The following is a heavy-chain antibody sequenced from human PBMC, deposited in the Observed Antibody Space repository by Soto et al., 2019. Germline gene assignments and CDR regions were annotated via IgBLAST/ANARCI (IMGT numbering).Heavy chain of an antibody. CDR3: ARVRKEDDDSSGSTDAFEI. Sequence: ASVKVSCKASGDSFNTYAISWVRQAPGQGLEWMGWINPISGRINYAQKFQGWVTMTRDTSISTAYMELSRLRSDDTAVYYCARVRKEDDDSSGSTDAFEIWGQGTMVTVSS. CDR2: INPISGRI. V-gene: IGHV1-2*04. J-gene: IGHJ3*02. D-gene: IGHD3-22*01. CDR1: GDSFNTYA.